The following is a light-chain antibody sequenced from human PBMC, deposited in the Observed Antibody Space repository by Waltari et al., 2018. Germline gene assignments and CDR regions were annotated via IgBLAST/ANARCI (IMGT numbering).Light chain of an antibody. CDR1: SSDVGRYNY. Sequence: QSALTQPASVSGSPGQSITISCTGTSSDVGRYNYVSWYQQHPGKAPKLMIYDVSNRPSGVSNRFSGSKSGNTASLTISGLQAEDEADYYCSSYTSSSTSWVFGGGTKLTVL. V-gene: IGLV2-14*03. CDR3: SSYTSSSTSWV. CDR2: DVS. J-gene: IGLJ3*02.